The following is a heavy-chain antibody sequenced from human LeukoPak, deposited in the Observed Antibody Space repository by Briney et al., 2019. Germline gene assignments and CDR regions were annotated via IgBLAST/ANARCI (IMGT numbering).Heavy chain of an antibody. CDR2: INPSGGST. CDR3: ALSLTASNQRGGLDY. Sequence: ASVKVSCKASGYTFTSYYMHWVRQAPGQGLEWMGIINPSGGSTSYAQKFQGRVTMTRDTSTSTVYMELSSLRSEDTAVYYCALSLTASNQRGGLDYWGQGTLVTVSS. CDR1: GYTFTSYY. V-gene: IGHV1-46*03. D-gene: IGHD1-14*01. J-gene: IGHJ4*02.